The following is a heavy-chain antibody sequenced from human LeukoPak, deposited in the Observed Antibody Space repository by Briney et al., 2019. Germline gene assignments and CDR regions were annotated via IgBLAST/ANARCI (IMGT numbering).Heavy chain of an antibody. CDR3: ASSLVVRGAFDY. Sequence: PGGSLRLSCAASGFTFSSYAMSWVRQAPGKGLVWVSRINSDGNITNYADSVKGRFTIFRDNAKNTLFLQMSSLRAEDTAVYYCASSLVVRGAFDYWGQGTLVTVSS. CDR2: INSDGNIT. D-gene: IGHD3-10*01. CDR1: GFTFSSYA. J-gene: IGHJ4*02. V-gene: IGHV3-74*01.